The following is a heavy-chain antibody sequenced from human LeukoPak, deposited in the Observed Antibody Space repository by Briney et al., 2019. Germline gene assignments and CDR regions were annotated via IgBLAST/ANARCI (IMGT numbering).Heavy chain of an antibody. CDR2: MNPNSGNT. D-gene: IGHD3-22*01. V-gene: IGHV1-8*03. Sequence: ASVKVSCKASGYTFTSYDINWVRQATGQGLEWMGWMNPNSGNTGYAQRFQGRVTITRNTSISTAYMELSSLRSEDTALYYCARGRGYYDSSGRDYWGQGTLVTVSS. CDR3: ARGRGYYDSSGRDY. CDR1: GYTFTSYD. J-gene: IGHJ4*02.